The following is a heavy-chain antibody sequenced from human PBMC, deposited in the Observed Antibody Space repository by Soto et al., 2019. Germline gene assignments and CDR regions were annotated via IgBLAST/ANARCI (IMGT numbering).Heavy chain of an antibody. J-gene: IGHJ6*02. CDR3: ARVEQQLWIYYYGMDV. CDR1: GYTFTSYY. CDR2: INPSGGST. D-gene: IGHD6-13*01. V-gene: IGHV1-46*01. Sequence: ASVKVSCKASGYTFTSYYMHWVRQAPGQGLEWMGIINPSGGSTSYAQKFQGRVTMTRDTSTSTVYMVLSSLRSEDTAVYYCARVEQQLWIYYYGMDVWGQGTTVTVSS.